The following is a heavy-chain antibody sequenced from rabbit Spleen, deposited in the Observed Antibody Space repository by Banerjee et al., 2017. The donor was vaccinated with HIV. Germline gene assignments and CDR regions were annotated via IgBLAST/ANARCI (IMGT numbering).Heavy chain of an antibody. V-gene: IGHV1S40*01. CDR3: ARDPAGREDFNL. Sequence: QSLEESGGGLVQPEGSLTLTCSASGFSFSSSYYMCWVRQAPGKGLEWIACIDVVSSSSNTYYASWAKGRFTVSKTSSTTVTLQMTSLTAADTATYFCARDPAGREDFNLWGQGTLVTVS. J-gene: IGHJ4*01. D-gene: IGHD4-1*01. CDR1: GFSFSSSYY. CDR2: IDVVSSSSNT.